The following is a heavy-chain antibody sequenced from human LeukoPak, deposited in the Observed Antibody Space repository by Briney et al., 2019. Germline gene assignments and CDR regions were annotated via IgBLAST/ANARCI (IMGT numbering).Heavy chain of an antibody. D-gene: IGHD6-19*01. J-gene: IGHJ6*04. Sequence: PGGSLRLSCAASGFTFRSYGMHWVRQAPGKGLEWVAVISYDGSNKYYADSVKGRFTISRDNSKNTLYLQMNSLRAEDTAVYYCARDSWSSGWYLPHVWGKGTTVTVSS. V-gene: IGHV3-30*19. CDR1: GFTFRSYG. CDR2: ISYDGSNK. CDR3: ARDSWSSGWYLPHV.